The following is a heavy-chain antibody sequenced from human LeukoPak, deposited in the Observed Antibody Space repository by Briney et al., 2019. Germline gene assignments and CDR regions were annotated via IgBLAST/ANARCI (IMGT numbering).Heavy chain of an antibody. D-gene: IGHD3-3*01. Sequence: GWSLRLSCAASGFTFRSYSMNWVRQAPGKGLEWVSYISSSSSTIYYADSVKGRFTISRDNAKNSLYLQMNSLRAEDTAVYYCARDRAIFGVVREDHYYYYGMDVWGQGTTVTVSS. V-gene: IGHV3-48*01. CDR1: GFTFRSYS. CDR3: ARDRAIFGVVREDHYYYYGMDV. J-gene: IGHJ6*02. CDR2: ISSSSSTI.